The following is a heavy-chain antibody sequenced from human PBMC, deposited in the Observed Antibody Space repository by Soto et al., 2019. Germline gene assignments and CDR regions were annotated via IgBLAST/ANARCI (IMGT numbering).Heavy chain of an antibody. V-gene: IGHV3-21*01. Sequence: EVQLVESGGGLVKPGGSLRLSCAASGFTFSSYSMNWVRQAPGKGLEWVSSISSRSSYIYYADSVKGRFTISRDNAKNSLYLQMNSLRAEDTAVYYCARGVELRYFDWLLYSYYFDYWGQGTLVTVSS. J-gene: IGHJ4*02. D-gene: IGHD3-9*01. CDR3: ARGVELRYFDWLLYSYYFDY. CDR1: GFTFSSYS. CDR2: ISSRSSYI.